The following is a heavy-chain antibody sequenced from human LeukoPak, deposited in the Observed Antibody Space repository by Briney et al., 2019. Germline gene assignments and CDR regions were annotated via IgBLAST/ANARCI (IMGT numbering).Heavy chain of an antibody. Sequence: HAGGSLRLSCAASGFNAYSYWMSWVRQAPGKGLEWVANIKQDGSEKYYVDSVKGRFTISRDNAKNSLYLQMNSLRAEDTAVYYCARGGSSGYYSTYYFDYWGQGTLVTVSS. V-gene: IGHV3-7*01. CDR1: GFNAYSYW. CDR2: IKQDGSEK. J-gene: IGHJ4*02. D-gene: IGHD3-22*01. CDR3: ARGGSSGYYSTYYFDY.